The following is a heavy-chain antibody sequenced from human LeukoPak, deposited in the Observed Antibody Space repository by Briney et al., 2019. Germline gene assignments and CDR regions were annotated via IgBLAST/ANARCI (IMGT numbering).Heavy chain of an antibody. CDR3: ARVGKGSYPRNYFDY. J-gene: IGHJ4*02. CDR1: GYDFTDYW. D-gene: IGHD1-26*01. Sequence: GEALKISCHGSGYDFTDYWIALVRQLPGKGLEYMGIIYAGDSETRYSPSFQGQVTMSVDKSISIAYLQWSGLKASDTAMYYCARVGKGSYPRNYFDYWGQGTLVTVSS. V-gene: IGHV5-51*01. CDR2: IYAGDSET.